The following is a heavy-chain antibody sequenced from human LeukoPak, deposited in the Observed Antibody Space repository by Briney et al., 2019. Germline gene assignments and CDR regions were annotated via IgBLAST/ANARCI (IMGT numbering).Heavy chain of an antibody. CDR3: ARVLAGGRGYSNGPLGY. V-gene: IGHV3-23*01. Sequence: GGSLRLSCATSGFTFSSYAMSWVRQAPGKGLEWVSAISGSGGSTYYADSVKGRFTISRDNSKNTLYLQMNSLRAEDTAVYYCARVLAGGRGYSNGPLGYWGQGTLVTVSS. CDR1: GFTFSSYA. D-gene: IGHD5-18*01. J-gene: IGHJ4*02. CDR2: ISGSGGST.